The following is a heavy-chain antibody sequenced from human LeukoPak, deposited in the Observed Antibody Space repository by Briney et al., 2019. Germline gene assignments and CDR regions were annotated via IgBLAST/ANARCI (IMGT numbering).Heavy chain of an antibody. V-gene: IGHV4-39*07. CDR2: INYSGST. J-gene: IGHJ5*02. CDR1: GGSISSSSYF. D-gene: IGHD2-2*01. CDR3: ARGVVPAAIWQNWFDP. Sequence: SETLSLTCTVSGGSISSSSYFWGWIRQPPGKGLEWIGSINYSGSTYDNPSLKSRVITSVDTSNNHFSLKLSSVTAADTAVYYCARGVVPAAIWQNWFDPWGQGTLVIVSS.